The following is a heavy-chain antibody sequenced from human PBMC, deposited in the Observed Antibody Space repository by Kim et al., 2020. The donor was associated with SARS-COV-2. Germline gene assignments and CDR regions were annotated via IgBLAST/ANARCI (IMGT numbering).Heavy chain of an antibody. D-gene: IGHD6-13*01. CDR3: ATNLAAAGVV. J-gene: IGHJ4*02. Sequence: DKTYYVESVKGRLTISRANSKNTLDLQMSSLRVEDTAVYYCATNLAAAGVVWGQGTLVTVSS. CDR2: DKT. V-gene: IGHV3-66*01.